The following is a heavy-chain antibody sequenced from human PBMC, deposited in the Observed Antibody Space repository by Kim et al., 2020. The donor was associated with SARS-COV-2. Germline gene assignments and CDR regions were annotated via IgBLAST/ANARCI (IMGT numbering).Heavy chain of an antibody. CDR3: ASVRPEYYDYVWGSYQY. D-gene: IGHD3-16*02. CDR2: INSDGSST. V-gene: IGHV3-74*01. CDR1: GFTFSSYW. J-gene: IGHJ4*02. Sequence: GGSLRLSCAASGFTFSSYWMHWVRQAPGKGLVWVSRINSDGSSTSYADSVKGRFTISRDNAKNTLYLQMNSLRAEDTAVYYCASVRPEYYDYVWGSYQYWGQGTLVTVSS.